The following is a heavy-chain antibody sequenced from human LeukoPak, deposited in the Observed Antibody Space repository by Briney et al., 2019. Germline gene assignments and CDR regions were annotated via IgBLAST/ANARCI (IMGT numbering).Heavy chain of an antibody. CDR2: ITVYNGNT. CDR1: GYIFTSFG. CDR3: AREDLVRGLIGPDY. J-gene: IGHJ4*02. D-gene: IGHD3-10*01. V-gene: IGHV1-18*01. Sequence: ASVKVSCKASGYIFTSFGITWVRQAPGQGLESMGRITVYNGNTKYAEKLQGRVFMTTDTSTSTAYMELRSLGSDDTAVYYCAREDLVRGLIGPDYWGQGTLVTVSS.